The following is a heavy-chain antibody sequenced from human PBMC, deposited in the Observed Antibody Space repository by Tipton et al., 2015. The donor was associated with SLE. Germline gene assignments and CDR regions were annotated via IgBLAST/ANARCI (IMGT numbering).Heavy chain of an antibody. Sequence: TLSLTCTVSGVSISSSTHYWGWLRQPPGKGLEWIGHIYYTGSTYYSPSLRSRVTISIDTSKSHFSLKIYSVNAADTAVYYCAKHWGYFPESWGQGTQVTVSS. CDR1: GVSISSSTHY. D-gene: IGHD3-22*01. CDR3: AKHWGYFPES. J-gene: IGHJ5*02. V-gene: IGHV4-39*01. CDR2: IYYTGST.